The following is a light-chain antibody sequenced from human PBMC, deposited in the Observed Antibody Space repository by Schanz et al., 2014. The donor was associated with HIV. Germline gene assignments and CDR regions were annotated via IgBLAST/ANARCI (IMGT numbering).Light chain of an antibody. J-gene: IGKJ1*01. Sequence: EIVLTQSPGTLSLSPGERATLSCRASQSVSSSYLAWYQQKPGQAPRLLIYGASSRATGIPDRFSGSGSGTDFTLTISRLEPEDFAVYYCQQYIISGRWTFGQGTKVEIK. V-gene: IGKV3-20*01. CDR2: GAS. CDR1: QSVSSSY. CDR3: QQYIISGRWT.